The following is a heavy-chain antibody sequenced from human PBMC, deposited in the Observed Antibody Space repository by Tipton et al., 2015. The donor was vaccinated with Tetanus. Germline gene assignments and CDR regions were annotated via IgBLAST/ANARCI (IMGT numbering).Heavy chain of an antibody. V-gene: IGHV3-21*01. CDR1: GFTVSSNY. CDR2: ISSSSSYI. Sequence: QLVQSGGGLIQPGGSLRLSCAASGFTVSSNYMSWVRQAPGKGLEWVSSISSSSSYIYYADSVKGRFTISRDNAKNSLYLQMNSLRAEDTAVYYCARDQGYGDYEFDYWGQGTLVTVSS. J-gene: IGHJ4*02. CDR3: ARDQGYGDYEFDY. D-gene: IGHD4-17*01.